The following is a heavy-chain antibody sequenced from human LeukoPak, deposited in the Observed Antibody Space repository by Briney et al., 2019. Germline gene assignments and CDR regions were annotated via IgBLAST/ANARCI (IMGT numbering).Heavy chain of an antibody. J-gene: IGHJ4*02. Sequence: GGSLRLSCAASGFTFSSYSMNWVRQAPGKGLGWVSSISSSSSYIYYADSVKGRFTISRDNAKNSLYLQMNSLRAEDTAVYYCARVEPPDFWSGYYTGLYFDYWGQGTLVTVSS. D-gene: IGHD3-3*01. V-gene: IGHV3-21*01. CDR2: ISSSSSYI. CDR3: ARVEPPDFWSGYYTGLYFDY. CDR1: GFTFSSYS.